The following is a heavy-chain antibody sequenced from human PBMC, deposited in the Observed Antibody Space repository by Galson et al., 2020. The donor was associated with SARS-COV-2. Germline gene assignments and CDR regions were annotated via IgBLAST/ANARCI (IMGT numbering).Heavy chain of an antibody. CDR3: AREIWDYDSSPFDL. D-gene: IGHD3-22*01. Sequence: GESLKIYCEASRFTFRSHAMHWVRQAPGKGLEWVALISSDGNNDAYADSVRGRFTISRDNSKNTLYLQMNSLGGEDTAVYYCAREIWDYDSSPFDLWGQGTLVTVSS. CDR2: ISSDGNND. CDR1: RFTFRSHA. V-gene: IGHV3-30-3*01. J-gene: IGHJ4*02.